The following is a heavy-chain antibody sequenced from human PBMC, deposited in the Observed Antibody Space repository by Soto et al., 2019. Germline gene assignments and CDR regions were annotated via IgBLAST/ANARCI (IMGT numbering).Heavy chain of an antibody. D-gene: IGHD1-26*01. J-gene: IGHJ4*02. CDR2: ISYDGDNI. CDR3: ATDTSWIEPIY. V-gene: IGHV3-30*03. CDR1: GFSFNTYG. Sequence: QVQLVESGGGVVQPGTSLRLSCAASGFSFNTYGMHWVGQAPGKGLEWLAVISYDGDNISYADSVKGRFTISRDNSKNTLYLHINSRRVEDTAVYYCATDTSWIEPIYWGKGILVTVSS.